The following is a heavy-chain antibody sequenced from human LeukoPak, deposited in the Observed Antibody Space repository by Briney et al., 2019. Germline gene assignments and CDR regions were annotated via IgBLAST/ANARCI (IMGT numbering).Heavy chain of an antibody. V-gene: IGHV1-2*02. CDR2: INPNSGGT. CDR3: ARDFVSDFWSGYYPRLDY. Sequence: ASVKVSCKASGYTFTSYYMHWVRQAPGQGLEWMGWINPNSGGTNYAQKFQGRVTMTRDTSISTAYMELSRLRSDDTAVYYCARDFVSDFWSGYYPRLDYWGQGTLVTVSS. D-gene: IGHD3-3*01. CDR1: GYTFTSYY. J-gene: IGHJ4*02.